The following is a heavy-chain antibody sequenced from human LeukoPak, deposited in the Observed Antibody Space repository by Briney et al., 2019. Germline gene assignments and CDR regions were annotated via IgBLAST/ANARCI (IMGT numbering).Heavy chain of an antibody. CDR3: ARQSKHYYGSGSLPDY. J-gene: IGHJ4*02. CDR2: INPNSGGT. V-gene: IGHV1-2*02. D-gene: IGHD3-10*01. CDR1: GYTFTGYY. Sequence: ASVKVSCKASGYTFTGYYMHWVRQAPGQGLEWMGWINPNSGGTNYAQKFQGRVTMTRDTSISTAYMELSRLRSDDTAVYYCARQSKHYYGSGSLPDYWGQGTLVTVSS.